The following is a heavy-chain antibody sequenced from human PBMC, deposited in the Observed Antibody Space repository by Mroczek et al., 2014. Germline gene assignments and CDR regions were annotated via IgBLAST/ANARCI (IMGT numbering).Heavy chain of an antibody. V-gene: IGHV1-24*01. CDR1: GYTLTELS. J-gene: IGHJ6*02. D-gene: IGHD3-10*01. Sequence: QVQLVESGAEVKKPGASVKVSCKVSGYTLTELSMHWVRQAPGKGLEWMGGFDPEDGETIYAQKFQGRVTMTEDTSTDTAYMELSSLRSEDTAVYYCATENYYGSGSYYYYYGMDVWGQGTTVTVSS. CDR3: ATENYYGSGSYYYYYGMDV. CDR2: FDPEDGET.